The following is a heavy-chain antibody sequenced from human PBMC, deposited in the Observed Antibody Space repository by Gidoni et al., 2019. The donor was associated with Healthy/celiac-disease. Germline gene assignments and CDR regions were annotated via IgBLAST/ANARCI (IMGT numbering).Heavy chain of an antibody. J-gene: IGHJ4*02. CDR1: GFTFSSYG. CDR3: AREQPEATTLDIAAAGPNYFDY. D-gene: IGHD6-13*01. V-gene: IGHV3-33*01. Sequence: QVQLVESGGGVVQPGRSLRLSCAASGFTFSSYGMHWFRRAPGKGLAWVAFIWYDGSNKYYADSVKGRFTISRDNSKNTLYLQMNSLRAEDTAVYYCAREQPEATTLDIAAAGPNYFDYWGQGTLVTVSS. CDR2: IWYDGSNK.